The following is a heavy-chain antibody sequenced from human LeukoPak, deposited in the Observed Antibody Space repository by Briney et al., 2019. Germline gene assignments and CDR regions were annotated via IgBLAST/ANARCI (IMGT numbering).Heavy chain of an antibody. V-gene: IGHV3-23*01. Sequence: GGSLRLSCAASGFTFSSYAMSWVRQAPGKGLEWVSGISSNGASTYYVDSVKGRFTISRDNSKNTLYLQMNSLRAEDTAVYYCARERESSSWYYFDYWGQGTLVTVSS. J-gene: IGHJ4*02. CDR3: ARERESSSWYYFDY. D-gene: IGHD6-13*01. CDR2: ISSNGAST. CDR1: GFTFSSYA.